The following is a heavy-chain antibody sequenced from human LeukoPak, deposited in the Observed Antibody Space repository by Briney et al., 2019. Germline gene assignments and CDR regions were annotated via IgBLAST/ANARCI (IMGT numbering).Heavy chain of an antibody. CDR2: IYYSGST. CDR1: GGSISSYY. J-gene: IGHJ6*02. V-gene: IGHV4-59*01. CDR3: ARQRAYQLLYWNYYYYGMDV. Sequence: SETPSLTCTVSGGSISSYYWSWIRQPPGKGLEWIGYIYYSGSTNYNPSLKSRVTISVDTSKNQFSLKLSSVTAADTAVYYCARQRAYQLLYWNYYYYGMDVWGQGTTVTVSS. D-gene: IGHD2-2*02.